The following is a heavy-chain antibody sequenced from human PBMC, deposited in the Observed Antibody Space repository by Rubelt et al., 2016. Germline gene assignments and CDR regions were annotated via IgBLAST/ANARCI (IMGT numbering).Heavy chain of an antibody. CDR1: GYTFSGYY. CDR2: INPNSGGT. CDR3: ARDHCVSSTCYLDY. D-gene: IGHD2-2*01. Sequence: QVQLVQSGAEVKKPGASVKVSCKASGYTFSGYYMHWVRQAPGQGLEWVGWINPNSGGTNYTQKFQGRVTMTKDTSITTAYMELNTLRSDDTAVYYCARDHCVSSTCYLDYWGQGTLVTVSS. J-gene: IGHJ4*02. V-gene: IGHV1-2*02.